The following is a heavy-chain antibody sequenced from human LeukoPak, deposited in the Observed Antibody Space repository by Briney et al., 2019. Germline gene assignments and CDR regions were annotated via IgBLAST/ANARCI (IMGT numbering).Heavy chain of an antibody. CDR1: GGSISSSSYY. CDR2: IYYSGST. J-gene: IGHJ4*02. V-gene: IGHV4-39*07. CDR3: ARDGLYNCSSTSCYDY. Sequence: KPSETLSLTCTVSGGSISSSSYYWGWIRQPPGKGLEWIGSIYYSGSTYYNPSLKSRVTISVDTSKNQFSLKLSSVTAADTAVYYCARDGLYNCSSTSCYDYWGQGTLVTVSS. D-gene: IGHD2-2*01.